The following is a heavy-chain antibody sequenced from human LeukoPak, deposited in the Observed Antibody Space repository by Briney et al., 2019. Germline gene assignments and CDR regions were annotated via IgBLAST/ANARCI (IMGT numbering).Heavy chain of an antibody. CDR3: ARGYYGSGSFSYYYYYMDV. CDR2: IYYSGST. J-gene: IGHJ6*03. Sequence: PSETLSLTCTVSGDSISSYYWSWIRQPPGKGLEWIGYIYYSGSTNYNPSLKSRVTISVDTSKNQFSLKLSSVTAADTAVYYCARGYYGSGSFSYYYYYMDVWGKGTTVTISS. D-gene: IGHD3-10*01. V-gene: IGHV4-59*01. CDR1: GDSISSYY.